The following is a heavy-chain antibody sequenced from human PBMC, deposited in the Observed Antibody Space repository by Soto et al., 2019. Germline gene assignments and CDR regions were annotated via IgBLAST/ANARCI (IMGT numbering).Heavy chain of an antibody. CDR3: ARIRVRRGISYYYYYGVDV. CDR2: INHSGST. V-gene: IGHV4-34*01. Sequence: PSETLSLTCAVYVGSFSGFYWSWVRQPPGKGLEWIGEINHSGSTNYTPSLQSRVTISVDTSKNQFFLKLNSVTAADTAVYYCARIRVRRGISYYYYYGVDVWGRGTTVTVSS. CDR1: VGSFSGFY. D-gene: IGHD3-10*01. J-gene: IGHJ6*02.